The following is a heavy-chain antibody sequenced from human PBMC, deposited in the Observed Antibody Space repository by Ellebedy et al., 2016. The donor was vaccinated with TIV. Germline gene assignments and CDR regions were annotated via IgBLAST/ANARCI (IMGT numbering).Heavy chain of an antibody. CDR1: GFTFSTYW. CDR3: VRDLHWSYFD. CDR2: TKQDGSEK. J-gene: IGHJ4*02. Sequence: GESLKISCAASGFTFSTYWMGWVRQAAGKGLEWVANTKQDGSEKYYVDSVMGRFTIARDNAKNALYLQMNSLRAEETAVYYCVRDLHWSYFDWGQGTLVTVSS. D-gene: IGHD1-26*01. V-gene: IGHV3-7*03.